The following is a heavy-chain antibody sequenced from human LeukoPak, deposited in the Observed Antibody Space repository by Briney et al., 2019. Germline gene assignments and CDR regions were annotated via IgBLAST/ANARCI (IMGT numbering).Heavy chain of an antibody. J-gene: IGHJ3*02. Sequence: SETLSLTCTVSGGSISSSNYYWGWIRQPPGKGLECIGSVYYSGNTYYNPSLKSRVTISVDTSKNQFSLKLSSVTAADTAVYYCARDIITGDDAFDIWGQGTMVTVSS. D-gene: IGHD7-27*01. V-gene: IGHV4-39*07. CDR3: ARDIITGDDAFDI. CDR2: VYYSGNT. CDR1: GGSISSSNYY.